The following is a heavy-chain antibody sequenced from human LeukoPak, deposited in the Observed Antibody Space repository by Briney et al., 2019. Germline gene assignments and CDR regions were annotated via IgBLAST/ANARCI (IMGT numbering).Heavy chain of an antibody. V-gene: IGHV3-11*01. J-gene: IGHJ6*02. CDR2: ISSSGSTI. CDR3: AYGGNPETFYYYYGMDV. D-gene: IGHD4-23*01. Sequence: GGSLRLSCAASGFTFSDYYMSWIRQAPGKGLEWVSYISSSGSTIYYADSVKGRFTISRDNAKNSLYLQMNSLRAEDTAVYYCAYGGNPETFYYYYGMDVWGQGTTVTVSS. CDR1: GFTFSDYY.